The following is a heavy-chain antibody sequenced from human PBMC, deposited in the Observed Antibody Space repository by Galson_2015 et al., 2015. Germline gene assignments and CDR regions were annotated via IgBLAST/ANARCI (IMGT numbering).Heavy chain of an antibody. D-gene: IGHD6-13*01. Sequence: SLRLSCAASGFTFSGSAMNWVRQASGKGLEWVGCIRNKADSYATAYAASVKGRFTISRDDSKNTAYLQMNSLKTEDTAVYYCTRSSFTYSSSWYGDYYYMDVWGKGTTVTVSS. CDR1: GFTFSGSA. V-gene: IGHV3-73*01. J-gene: IGHJ6*03. CDR3: TRSSFTYSSSWYGDYYYMDV. CDR2: IRNKADSYAT.